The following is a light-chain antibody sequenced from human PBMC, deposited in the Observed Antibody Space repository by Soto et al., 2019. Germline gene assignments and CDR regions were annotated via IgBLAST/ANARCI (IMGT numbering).Light chain of an antibody. CDR1: QSVSSSY. Sequence: EIVLTQSPGTLSLSPGERATLSCRASQSVSSSYLAWYQHKPGQAPRLLIYRASNRAACIPDRFSGSGSGRDFTLTISRREPEDFAVYYCQQSGTFGQGTKVEIK. J-gene: IGKJ1*01. V-gene: IGKV3-20*01. CDR3: QQSGT. CDR2: RAS.